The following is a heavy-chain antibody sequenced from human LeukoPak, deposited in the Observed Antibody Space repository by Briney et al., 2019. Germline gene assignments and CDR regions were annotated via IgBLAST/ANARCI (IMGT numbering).Heavy chain of an antibody. CDR1: GFTFSSYW. Sequence: GSLRLSCAASGFTFSSYWMSWVRQAPGKGLEWVANIKQDGSEKYYVDSVKGRFTISRDNAKNSLYLQMNSLRAEDTAVYYCARWVTMVRGFYGMDVWGQGTTVTVSS. D-gene: IGHD3-10*01. CDR2: IKQDGSEK. CDR3: ARWVTMVRGFYGMDV. V-gene: IGHV3-7*01. J-gene: IGHJ6*02.